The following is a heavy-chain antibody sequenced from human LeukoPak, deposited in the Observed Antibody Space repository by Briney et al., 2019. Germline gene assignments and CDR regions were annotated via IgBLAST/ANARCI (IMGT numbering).Heavy chain of an antibody. CDR2: ITSSSSYI. CDR3: ARDLTVTSTCWFDR. D-gene: IGHD4-11*01. Sequence: PGGSLRLSCAVSGFTFSSYSMNRVRQAPGKGLEWGSSITSSSSYIYYADSVKGRFTISRDNAKNSLYLQMNSLRAEDTAVYYCARDLTVTSTCWFDRWGQGTLVTVSS. V-gene: IGHV3-21*01. CDR1: GFTFSSYS. J-gene: IGHJ5*02.